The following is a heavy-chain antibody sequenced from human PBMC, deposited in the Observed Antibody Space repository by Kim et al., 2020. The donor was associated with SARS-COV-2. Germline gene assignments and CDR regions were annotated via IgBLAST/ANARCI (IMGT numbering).Heavy chain of an antibody. CDR2: IYHSGST. Sequence: SETLSLTCAVSGGSISSSNWWSWVRQPPGKGLEWIGEIYHSGSTNYNPSLKSRVTISVDKSKNQFSLKLSSVTAADTAVYYCARESLYGSGSYSLPHWWANWFDPWGQGTLVTVSS. CDR1: GGSISSSNW. V-gene: IGHV4-4*02. J-gene: IGHJ5*02. CDR3: ARESLYGSGSYSLPHWWANWFDP. D-gene: IGHD3-10*01.